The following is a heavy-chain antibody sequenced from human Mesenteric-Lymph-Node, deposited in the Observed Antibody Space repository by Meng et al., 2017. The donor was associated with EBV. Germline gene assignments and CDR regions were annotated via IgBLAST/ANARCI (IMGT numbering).Heavy chain of an antibody. Sequence: QLQPQESGPGLVKPSATLSLGCTVSGGSISSSTYYWGWIRQPPGKGLEWIVSFCYSGSTFYNPSLKTRVTISADASKNQFSLELKSVTAADTAVYYCAREGPYDFVPGYWGQGALVTVSS. V-gene: IGHV4-39*07. CDR3: AREGPYDFVPGY. CDR1: GGSISSSTYY. CDR2: FCYSGST. D-gene: IGHD3-16*01. J-gene: IGHJ4*02.